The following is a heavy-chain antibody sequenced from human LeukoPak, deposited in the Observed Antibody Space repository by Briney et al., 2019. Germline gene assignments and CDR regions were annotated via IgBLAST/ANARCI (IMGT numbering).Heavy chain of an antibody. CDR1: GYTLTELS. D-gene: IGHD3-9*01. J-gene: IGHJ5*02. Sequence: ASVKVSCTVSGYTLTELSMPWVRQAPGKGLEWMGGLDPGDGETIYAQKFQGRVTMTEDTSTDTAYMELSSLRSEDTAVYYCATRGMNILTGYSGWFDPWGQGTLVTVSS. CDR3: ATRGMNILTGYSGWFDP. V-gene: IGHV1-24*01. CDR2: LDPGDGET.